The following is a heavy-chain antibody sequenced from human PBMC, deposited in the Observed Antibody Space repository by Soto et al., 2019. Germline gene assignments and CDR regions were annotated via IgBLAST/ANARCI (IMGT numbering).Heavy chain of an antibody. V-gene: IGHV2-5*02. Sequence: SGPTLVNPTQTLTLTCTFSGFSLSTSGVGVGWIRQPPGKALEWLALIYWDDDKRYSPSLKSRLTITKDTSKNQVVLTMTNMDPVDTATYYCAHRRLTRLSRPALEHQKGYYFDYWGQGTLVTVSS. D-gene: IGHD1-1*01. CDR3: AHRRLTRLSRPALEHQKGYYFDY. CDR2: IYWDDDK. J-gene: IGHJ4*02. CDR1: GFSLSTSGVG.